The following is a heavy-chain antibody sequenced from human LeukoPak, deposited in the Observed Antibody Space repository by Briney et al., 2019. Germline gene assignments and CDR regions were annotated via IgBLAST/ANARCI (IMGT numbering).Heavy chain of an antibody. Sequence: GESLKISCKGSGYSFTSYWISWVRQMPGKGLEWMGRIDPSDSYTNYSPSFQGHVTISADKSISTAYLRWSSLKASDTAMYYCARFLGPSYGMDVWGKGTTVTVSS. D-gene: IGHD7-27*01. J-gene: IGHJ6*04. CDR1: GYSFTSYW. V-gene: IGHV5-10-1*01. CDR2: IDPSDSYT. CDR3: ARFLGPSYGMDV.